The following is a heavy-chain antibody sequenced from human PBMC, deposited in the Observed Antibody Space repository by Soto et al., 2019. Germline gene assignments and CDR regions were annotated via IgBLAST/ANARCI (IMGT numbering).Heavy chain of an antibody. V-gene: IGHV2-5*02. J-gene: IGHJ5*02. CDR1: GFSLSTSGVG. D-gene: IGHD2-2*01. CDR3: AHQEVVVPAAMSWFDP. Sequence: SGPTLVNPTQTLTLTCTFSGFSLSTSGVGVGWIRQPPGKALEWLALIYWDDDKRYSPSLKSRLTITKDTSKNQVVLTMTNMDPVDTATYYCAHQEVVVPAAMSWFDPWGQGTLVTVSS. CDR2: IYWDDDK.